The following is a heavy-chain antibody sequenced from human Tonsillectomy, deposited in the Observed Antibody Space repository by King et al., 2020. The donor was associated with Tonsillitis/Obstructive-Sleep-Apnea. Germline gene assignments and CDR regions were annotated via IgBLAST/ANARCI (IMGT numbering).Heavy chain of an antibody. CDR3: ARERGVSIAAVGYIIDH. D-gene: IGHD6-13*01. Sequence: VQLVESGAEVKKPGASVKVSCKTSGYTFIGYYMHWVRQAPGQGLEWMGWMNPKSGGTKCAQKFEGRVTMTRATSISTAYMELNRLRSDDTAVYYCARERGVSIAAVGYIIDHWGQGTLVTVSS. CDR2: MNPKSGGT. CDR1: GYTFIGYY. J-gene: IGHJ4*02. V-gene: IGHV1-2*02.